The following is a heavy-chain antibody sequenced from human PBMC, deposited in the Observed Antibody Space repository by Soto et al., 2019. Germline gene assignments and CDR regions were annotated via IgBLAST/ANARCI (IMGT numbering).Heavy chain of an antibody. CDR1: GFTFSNYI. J-gene: IGHJ4*02. CDR3: VHRSSYRDISSCYED. V-gene: IGHV3-30-3*01. CDR2: ISYDGTTK. Sequence: QVQLVESGGGVVQRGGSLRLSCAVSGFTFSNYIMHWVRQAPGKGLEWVAVISYDGTTKYYADSLKGRFTISRDNSKNTLFLQMNSLSPDDTAVYYCVHRSSYRDISSCYEDWGQGTLVTISS. D-gene: IGHD2-2*01.